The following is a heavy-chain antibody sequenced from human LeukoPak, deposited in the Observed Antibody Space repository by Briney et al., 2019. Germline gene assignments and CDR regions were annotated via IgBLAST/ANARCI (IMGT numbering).Heavy chain of an antibody. V-gene: IGHV4-34*01. D-gene: IGHD2-15*01. Sequence: PSETLSLTCAVYGGSFSGYYWSWIRQPPGKGLEWIGEINHSGSTNYIPSLKSRVTISVDTSKNQFSLKLSSVTAADTAVYYCARRGSGIQYYFDYWGQGTLVTVSS. J-gene: IGHJ4*02. CDR2: INHSGST. CDR1: GGSFSGYY. CDR3: ARRGSGIQYYFDY.